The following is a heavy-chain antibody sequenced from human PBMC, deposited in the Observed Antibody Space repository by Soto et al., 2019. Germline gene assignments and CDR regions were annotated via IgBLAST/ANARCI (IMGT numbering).Heavy chain of an antibody. D-gene: IGHD2-8*02. CDR3: PTEKYWAGRVGVDD. J-gene: IGHJ4*02. Sequence: QVQLVQSGAEVKKPGSSLKVSCETSGDTSTIYTITWVRQAPGQGLQWMGRIVPTLRLTNYAQEFEARLTITADASTITAHMALSTLPSEGTAVYYCPTEKYWAGRVGVDDWGQGTTVTVSS. CDR1: GDTSTIYT. V-gene: IGHV1-69*08. CDR2: IVPTLRLT.